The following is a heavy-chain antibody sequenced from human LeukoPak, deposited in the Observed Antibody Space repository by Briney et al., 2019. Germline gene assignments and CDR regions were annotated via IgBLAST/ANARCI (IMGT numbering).Heavy chain of an antibody. CDR2: ISGSGGST. CDR3: ARGYYDILTGFSYAFDI. V-gene: IGHV3-23*01. CDR1: GFTFSSYA. D-gene: IGHD3-9*01. Sequence: PGGSLRLSCAASGFTFSSYAMSWVRQAPGKGLEWVSAISGSGGSTYYADSVKGRFTISRDNSKNTLYLQMNSLRAEDTAVYYCARGYYDILTGFSYAFDIWGQGTMVTVSS. J-gene: IGHJ3*02.